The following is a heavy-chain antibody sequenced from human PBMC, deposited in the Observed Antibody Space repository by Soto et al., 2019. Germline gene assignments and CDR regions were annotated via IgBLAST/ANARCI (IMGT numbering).Heavy chain of an antibody. CDR3: AKDFARGPMGMSLGS. D-gene: IGHD1-26*01. CDR2: ISSDGSNK. V-gene: IGHV3-30*18. Sequence: QVQLVESGGGVVHPGRSLRLSCTASGFNFSDFGMHWVRQAPGKGLEWLALISSDGSNKFYADSVRGRFTLSRDRSDNTLQRHMSAVRNEATAMYYCAKDFARGPMGMSLGSWGQGTLVIVSS. CDR1: GFNFSDFG. J-gene: IGHJ5*02.